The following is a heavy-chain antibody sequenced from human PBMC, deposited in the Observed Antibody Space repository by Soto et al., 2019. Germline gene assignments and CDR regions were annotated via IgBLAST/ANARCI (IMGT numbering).Heavy chain of an antibody. J-gene: IGHJ2*01. V-gene: IGHV3-21*01. Sequence: EVQLVESGGGLVKPGGSLRLSCAASGFTFSSYSMNWVRQAPGKGLEWVSSISSSSSYIYYADSVKGRFTISRDNAKNPQHLQMNSLRAEDTGVYYCARAAFKWRVSARGRNWYFDLWGRGALVTVAS. CDR3: ARAAFKWRVSARGRNWYFDL. CDR1: GFTFSSYS. CDR2: ISSSSSYI. D-gene: IGHD2-8*01.